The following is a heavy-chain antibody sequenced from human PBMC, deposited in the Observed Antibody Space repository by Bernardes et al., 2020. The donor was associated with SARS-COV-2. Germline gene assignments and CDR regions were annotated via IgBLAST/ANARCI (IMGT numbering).Heavy chain of an antibody. CDR1: GFTFSAYR. CDR2: IDSDGTTT. J-gene: IGHJ6*02. CDR3: SRDQRWPLVYDYYFYAMDV. D-gene: IGHD6-6*01. Sequence: GGSLRLSCEASGFTFSAYRMHWVRQAPGKGLVWVSHIDSDGTTTTYADSVKGRFTISRDNAKNTLYLQMNSLRGEDTAVYFCSRDQRWPLVYDYYFYAMDVWGQGTTVTVSS. V-gene: IGHV3-74*01.